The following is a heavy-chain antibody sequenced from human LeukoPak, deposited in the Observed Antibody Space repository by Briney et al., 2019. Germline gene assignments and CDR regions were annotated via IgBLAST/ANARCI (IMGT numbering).Heavy chain of an antibody. CDR2: ISYDGSNK. J-gene: IGHJ4*02. D-gene: IGHD3-22*01. V-gene: IGHV3-30*04. CDR1: GFTFSSYA. CDR3: ASGHWGYYYDSSGYSY. Sequence: GRSLRLSCAASGFTFSSYAMHWVRQAPGKGLEWVAVISYDGSNKYYADSVKGRFTISRDNSKNTLYLQMNSLRAEDTAVYYCASGHWGYYYDSSGYSYWGQGTLVTVSS.